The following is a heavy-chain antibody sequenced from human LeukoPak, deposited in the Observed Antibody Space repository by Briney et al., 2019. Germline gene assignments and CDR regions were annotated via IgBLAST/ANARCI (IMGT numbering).Heavy chain of an antibody. CDR2: ISAYNGNT. CDR1: GYTFTSYG. V-gene: IGHV1-18*01. CDR3: ARGNPYYYDSSGYYWRSYYLDY. Sequence: ASVKVSCKASGYTFTSYGISWVRQAPGQGLEWMGWISAYNGNTNYAQKLQGRVTMTTDTSTSTAYMELRSLRSDDTAVYYCARGNPYYYDSSGYYWRSYYLDYWGQGTLVTVSS. J-gene: IGHJ4*02. D-gene: IGHD3-22*01.